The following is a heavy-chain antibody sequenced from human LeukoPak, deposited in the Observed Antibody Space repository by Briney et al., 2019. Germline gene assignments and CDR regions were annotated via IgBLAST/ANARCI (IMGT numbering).Heavy chain of an antibody. CDR2: IYHSGST. J-gene: IGHJ4*02. D-gene: IGHD3-22*01. CDR1: GYSISSGYY. CDR3: ARDRYYYDSSGYVFDY. Sequence: NTSETLSLTCTVSGYSISSGYYWGWIRQPPGKGLEWIGSIYHSGSTYYNPSLKSRVTISVDTSKNQFSLKLSSVTAADTAVYYCARDRYYYDSSGYVFDYWGQGTLVTVSS. V-gene: IGHV4-38-2*02.